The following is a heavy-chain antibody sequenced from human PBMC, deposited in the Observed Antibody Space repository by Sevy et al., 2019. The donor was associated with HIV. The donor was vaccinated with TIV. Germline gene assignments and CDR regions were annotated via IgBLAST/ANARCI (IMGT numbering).Heavy chain of an antibody. V-gene: IGHV4-61*01. J-gene: IGHJ4*02. CDR2: IHNSGDT. Sequence: SESLSLTCTVSYGSVRNGNQYWTWIRQPPGNGLEWIGYIHNSGDTNYNPSLKSRLTISRDTSKNRFSLNLKSVIAADTAVYYCLVELTHAEDYFVYWGQGTVVTVSS. CDR1: YGSVRNGNQY. CDR3: LVELTHAEDYFVY. D-gene: IGHD2-21*02.